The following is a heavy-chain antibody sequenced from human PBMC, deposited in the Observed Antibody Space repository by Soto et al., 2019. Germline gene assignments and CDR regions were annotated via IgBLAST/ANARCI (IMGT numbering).Heavy chain of an antibody. V-gene: IGHV3-30-3*01. Sequence: QVQLVESGGGVVQPGRSLRLSCAASGFTFSSYTMHWVRQAPGKGLEWVALISYDGSYKYYADSVKGRFTISRDNSKNTLYLQMSSLTAEDTAVYYGARGAGIAVAGTSFDYWGQGTLVTVSS. CDR3: ARGAGIAVAGTSFDY. D-gene: IGHD6-19*01. CDR1: GFTFSSYT. CDR2: ISYDGSYK. J-gene: IGHJ4*02.